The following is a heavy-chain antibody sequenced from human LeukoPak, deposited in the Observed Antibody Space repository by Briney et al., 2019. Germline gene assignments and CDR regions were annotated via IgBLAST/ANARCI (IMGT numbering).Heavy chain of an antibody. Sequence: GGSLRLSCAASGFTFSIYAMSWVRQAPGKGLEWVSRISGSGGGTYYADAVKGRCTVSRDNAKSALYLQMDSLRAEDTAVYYCAKYGGKEDFEYWGQGTLVTVSS. CDR1: GFTFSIYA. CDR3: AKYGGKEDFEY. CDR2: ISGSGGGT. V-gene: IGHV3-23*01. J-gene: IGHJ4*02. D-gene: IGHD4-23*01.